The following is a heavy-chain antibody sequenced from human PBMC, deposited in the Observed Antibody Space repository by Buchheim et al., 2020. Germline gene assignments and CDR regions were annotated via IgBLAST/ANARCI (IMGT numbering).Heavy chain of an antibody. V-gene: IGHV2-70*04. D-gene: IGHD6-19*01. CDR1: GFSLSTSGMR. Sequence: QVTLKESGPALVKPRQTLTLTCTFSGFSLSTSGMRVSWIRQPPGKALEWLARIDWDDDKFYSTSLKTRLTISKDTSKNQVVLTMTNMDPADTGTYYCVRIGRSSGWNNWFDPWGQGTL. CDR3: VRIGRSSGWNNWFDP. J-gene: IGHJ5*02. CDR2: IDWDDDK.